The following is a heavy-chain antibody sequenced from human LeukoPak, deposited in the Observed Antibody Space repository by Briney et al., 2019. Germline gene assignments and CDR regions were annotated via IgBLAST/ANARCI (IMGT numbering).Heavy chain of an antibody. CDR2: ISSSSSYT. CDR1: GFTFSDYY. CDR3: ARDLGGDSIAFDY. J-gene: IGHJ4*02. Sequence: PGGSLRLSCAASGFTFSDYYMSWIRQAPGKGLEWVSYISSSSSYTNYADSVKGRFTISRDNAKNSLYLQMNSLRAEDTAVYYCARDLGGDSIAFDYWGQGTLVTVSS. D-gene: IGHD2-21*01. V-gene: IGHV3-11*06.